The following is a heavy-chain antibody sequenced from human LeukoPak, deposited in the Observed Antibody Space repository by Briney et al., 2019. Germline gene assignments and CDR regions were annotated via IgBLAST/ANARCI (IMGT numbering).Heavy chain of an antibody. V-gene: IGHV4-59*01. J-gene: IGHJ4*02. CDR1: GGSINTYY. CDR3: ARWLRYNSGWGFDY. D-gene: IGHD6-19*01. Sequence: TSETLSLTCTVSGGSINTYYWSWIRQPPGKGLEWIGYIYYSGTTSYNPFLKSRVTISVDTSKNQFSLKLSSVTAADTAVHYCARWLRYNSGWGFDYWGQGTQVTVSS. CDR2: IYYSGTT.